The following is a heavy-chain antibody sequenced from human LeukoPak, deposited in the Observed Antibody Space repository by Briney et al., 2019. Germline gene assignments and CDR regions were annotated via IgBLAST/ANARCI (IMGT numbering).Heavy chain of an antibody. Sequence: SETLSLTCTVSGGSISSYYWSWIRQPPGKGLEWIGEINHSGSTNYNPSLKSRVTISVDTSKNQFSLKLSSVTAADTAVYYCARGLSHDSSGYYYFDYWGQGTLVTVSS. CDR3: ARGLSHDSSGYYYFDY. J-gene: IGHJ4*02. D-gene: IGHD3-22*01. CDR2: INHSGST. V-gene: IGHV4-34*01. CDR1: GGSISSYY.